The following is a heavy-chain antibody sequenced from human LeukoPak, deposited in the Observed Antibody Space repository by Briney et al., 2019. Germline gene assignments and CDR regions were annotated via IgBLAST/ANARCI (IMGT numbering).Heavy chain of an antibody. CDR2: ISYRGST. Sequence: SDTLSLTCTVSGRSRSSDSRSWIPQPPGQGLEWIGYISYRGSTSYNPSLKSRVTISVDPSKSQLSLKLRSVTAADTAVYYCARRTRSFSYTYGDAYYYYMDVWGKGTTVIVS. V-gene: IGHV4-59*07. CDR3: ARRTRSFSYTYGDAYYYYMDV. J-gene: IGHJ6*03. D-gene: IGHD5-18*01. CDR1: GRSRSSDS.